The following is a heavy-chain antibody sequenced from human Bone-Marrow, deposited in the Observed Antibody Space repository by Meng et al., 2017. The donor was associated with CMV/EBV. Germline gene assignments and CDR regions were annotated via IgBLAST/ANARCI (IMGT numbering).Heavy chain of an antibody. D-gene: IGHD6-13*01. J-gene: IGHJ6*02. Sequence: ASVKVSCKASGYTFTSYDVNWVRQATGQGLEWMGWMNPNSGDTGYAQKFQGRVTMTRNTSISTAYMELRSLRSDDTAVYYCASHGSMQPNYAMDVWGQGTTVTVSS. V-gene: IGHV1-8*01. CDR1: GYTFTSYD. CDR2: MNPNSGDT. CDR3: ASHGSMQPNYAMDV.